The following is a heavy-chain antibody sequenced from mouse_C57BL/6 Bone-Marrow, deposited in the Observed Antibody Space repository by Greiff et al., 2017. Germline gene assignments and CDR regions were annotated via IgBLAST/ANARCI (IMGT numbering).Heavy chain of an antibody. CDR1: GFTFSDAW. Sequence: EVQRVESGGGLVQPGGSMKLSCAASGFTFSDAWMDWVRQSPEKGLEWVAEIRNKANNHATYYAESVKGRFTISRDDSKSSVYLQMNSLRAEDTGIYYCTRHITTVVADYWGQGTTLTVSS. D-gene: IGHD1-1*01. CDR3: TRHITTVVADY. CDR2: IRNKANNHAT. J-gene: IGHJ2*01. V-gene: IGHV6-6*01.